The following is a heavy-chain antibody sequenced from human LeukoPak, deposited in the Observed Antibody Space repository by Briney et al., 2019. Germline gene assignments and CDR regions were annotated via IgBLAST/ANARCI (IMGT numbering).Heavy chain of an antibody. CDR1: GYSFTDYY. V-gene: IGHV1-2*02. J-gene: IGHJ5*02. Sequence: ASVKVSCKTSGYSFTDYYMHWVRQAPGQGLEWMGWINPNSGGTSTAQKFQGRITMTRGTSITTVYMEVSWLTSDDTAIYYCARADRLDGSPYLIGPWGQGTLVTASS. CDR2: INPNSGGT. CDR3: ARADRLDGSPYLIGP. D-gene: IGHD1-26*01.